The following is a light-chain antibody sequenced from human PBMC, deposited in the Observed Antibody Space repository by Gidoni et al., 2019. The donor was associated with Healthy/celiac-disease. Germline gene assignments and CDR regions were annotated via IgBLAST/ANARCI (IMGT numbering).Light chain of an antibody. CDR2: GAS. CDR3: QQYNNWPPCT. CDR1: QSVSSN. V-gene: IGKV3-15*01. Sequence: EIVMTQSPATLSVSPGERATLSCRASQSVSSNLAWYQQKPGQAPRLLIYGASTRATGIPASFSGSGSGTEFTLTISSLQSEDFAVYYCQQYNNWPPCTFGGGTKVEIK. J-gene: IGKJ4*01.